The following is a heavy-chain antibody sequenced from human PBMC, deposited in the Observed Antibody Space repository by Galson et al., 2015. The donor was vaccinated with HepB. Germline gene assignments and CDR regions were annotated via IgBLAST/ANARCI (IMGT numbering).Heavy chain of an antibody. CDR1: GYTFTSYA. D-gene: IGHD4-11*01. Sequence: SVKVSCKASGYTFTSYAMHWVRQAPGQRLEWMGWINAGNGNTKYSQKFQGRVTITRDTSASTAYMELSSLRSEDTAVYYCARGSVTIGGMGQVDYWGQGTLVTVSS. V-gene: IGHV1-3*01. J-gene: IGHJ4*02. CDR3: ARGSVTIGGMGQVDY. CDR2: INAGNGNT.